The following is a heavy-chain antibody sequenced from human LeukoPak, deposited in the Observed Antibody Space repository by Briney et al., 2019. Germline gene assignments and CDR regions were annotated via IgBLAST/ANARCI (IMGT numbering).Heavy chain of an antibody. CDR3: ARDQGGSYRHFDY. CDR1: GGTFSSYA. V-gene: IGHV1-69*01. CDR2: IIPIFGTA. D-gene: IGHD1-26*01. Sequence: ASVKVSCKASGGTFSSYAISWLRQAPGQGLEWMGGIIPIFGTANYTQKFQGRVTITADESTSTAYMELSSLRSEDTAVYYCARDQGGSYRHFDYWGQGTLVTVSS. J-gene: IGHJ4*02.